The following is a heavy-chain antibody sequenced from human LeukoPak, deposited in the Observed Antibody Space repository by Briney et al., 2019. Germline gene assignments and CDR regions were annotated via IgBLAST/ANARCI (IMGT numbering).Heavy chain of an antibody. CDR3: AKDSRVYYYDSSGYYSRYFDY. D-gene: IGHD3-22*01. CDR1: GFTFSSYG. Sequence: GGSLRLSCAASGFTFSSYGKQWVRQAPGKGLEWVAFIRYDGSNKYYADSVKGRFTISRDNSKNTLYLQMNSLRAEDTAVYYCAKDSRVYYYDSSGYYSRYFDYWGQGTLVTVSS. CDR2: IRYDGSNK. V-gene: IGHV3-30*02. J-gene: IGHJ4*02.